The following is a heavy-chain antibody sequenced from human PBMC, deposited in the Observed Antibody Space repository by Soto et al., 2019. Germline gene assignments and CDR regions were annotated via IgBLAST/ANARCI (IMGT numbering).Heavy chain of an antibody. D-gene: IGHD6-6*01. Sequence: PVGSLRLSCAASGFTVSSNYMSWVRQAPGKGLEWVSVIYSGGSTYYADSVKGRFTISRDNSKNTLYLQMNSLRAEDTAVYYCARDSYSSSSGEVDYWGQGTLVTVSS. J-gene: IGHJ4*02. CDR3: ARDSYSSSSGEVDY. CDR2: IYSGGST. CDR1: GFTVSSNY. V-gene: IGHV3-53*01.